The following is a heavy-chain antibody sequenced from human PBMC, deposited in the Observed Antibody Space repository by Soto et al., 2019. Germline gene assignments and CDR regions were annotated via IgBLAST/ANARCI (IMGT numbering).Heavy chain of an antibody. J-gene: IGHJ6*03. CDR2: IYYSGST. CDR3: ARHSSSSFYYYYYYMDV. CDR1: GGSISSYY. V-gene: IGHV4-59*08. D-gene: IGHD6-6*01. Sequence: TSETLSLTCTVSGGSISSYYWSWIRQPPGKGLEWIGYIYYSGSTNYNPSLKSRVTISVDTSKNQFSLKLSSVTAADTAVYYCARHSSSSFYYYYYYMDVWGKGTTVTVSS.